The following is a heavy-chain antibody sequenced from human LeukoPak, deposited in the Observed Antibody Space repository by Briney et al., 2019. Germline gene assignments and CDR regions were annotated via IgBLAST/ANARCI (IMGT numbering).Heavy chain of an antibody. V-gene: IGHV3-23*01. CDR2: ISGSGGST. Sequence: GGSLRLSCAASGFTFSSYAMSWVRQAPGKGLEWVSAISGSGGSTYYADSVKGRFTISRDNSKNTLYLQMNSLRAEGTAVYYCAKSKDGYSYNDAFDIWGQGTMVTVSS. CDR3: AKSKDGYSYNDAFDI. J-gene: IGHJ3*02. CDR1: GFTFSSYA. D-gene: IGHD5-18*01.